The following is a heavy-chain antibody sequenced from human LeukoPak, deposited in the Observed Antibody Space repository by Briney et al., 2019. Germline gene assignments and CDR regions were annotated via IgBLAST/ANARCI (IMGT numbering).Heavy chain of an antibody. J-gene: IGHJ4*02. CDR3: AKRGILTGSYTHFGY. D-gene: IGHD3-9*01. CDR2: ISAGGGNT. Sequence: PGGSLRLSCAASGFTFSSYEMNWVRQAPGKGLEWVSAISAGGGNTYYADSVKGRFTISRDNSKNTLWLQMDSLRAEDTAVYYCAKRGILTGSYTHFGYWGQGTLVTVSS. V-gene: IGHV3-23*01. CDR1: GFTFSSYE.